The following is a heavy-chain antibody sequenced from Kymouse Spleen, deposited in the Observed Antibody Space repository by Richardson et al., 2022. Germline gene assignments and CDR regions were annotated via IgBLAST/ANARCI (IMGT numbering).Heavy chain of an antibody. CDR1: GFTFSSYG. Sequence: QVQLVESGGGVVQPGRSLRLSCAASGFTFSSYGMHWVRQAPGKGLEWVAVIWYDGSNKYYADSVKGRFTISRDNSKNTLYLQMNSLRAEDTAVYYCARGAAVAGLDYWGQGTLVTVSS. D-gene: IGHD6-19*01. J-gene: IGHJ4*02. V-gene: IGHV3-33*01. CDR2: IWYDGSNK. CDR3: ARGAAVAGLDY.